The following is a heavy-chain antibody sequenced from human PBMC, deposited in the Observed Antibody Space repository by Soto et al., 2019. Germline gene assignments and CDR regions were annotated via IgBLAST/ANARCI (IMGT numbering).Heavy chain of an antibody. CDR1: GYTFTGYY. Sequence: ASVKVSCKASGYTFTGYYMHWVRQAPGQGLEWMGWINPNSGGTNYAQKFQGRVTMTRDTSISTAYMELSRLRSDDTAVYYCARVISSRYYYYGMDVWGQGTTVTVSS. D-gene: IGHD2-21*01. J-gene: IGHJ6*02. V-gene: IGHV1-2*02. CDR2: INPNSGGT. CDR3: ARVISSRYYYYGMDV.